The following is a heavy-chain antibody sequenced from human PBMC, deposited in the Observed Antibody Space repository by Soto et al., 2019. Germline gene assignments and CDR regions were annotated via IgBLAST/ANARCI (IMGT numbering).Heavy chain of an antibody. D-gene: IGHD6-6*01. CDR3: ARGILYSSASYYCPGMDV. CDR2: ISAYNGNT. V-gene: IGHV1-18*01. CDR1: GYTFTSYG. J-gene: IGHJ6*02. Sequence: ASVQVSCKASGYTFTSYGISWVRQAPGQGLEWMGWISAYNGNTNYAQKLQGRVTMTTDTSTSTAYMELRSLRSDDTAVYYCARGILYSSASYYCPGMDVWGQGTTVTVSS.